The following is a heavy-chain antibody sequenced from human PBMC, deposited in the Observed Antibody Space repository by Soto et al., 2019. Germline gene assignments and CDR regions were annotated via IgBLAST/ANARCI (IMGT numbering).Heavy chain of an antibody. V-gene: IGHV1-8*01. J-gene: IGHJ5*02. CDR3: ARGGDGYLDWFDP. Sequence: KFQGRVTMTRNTSISTAYMELSSLRSEDTAVYYCARGGDGYLDWFDPWGQGTLVTVSS. D-gene: IGHD5-12*01.